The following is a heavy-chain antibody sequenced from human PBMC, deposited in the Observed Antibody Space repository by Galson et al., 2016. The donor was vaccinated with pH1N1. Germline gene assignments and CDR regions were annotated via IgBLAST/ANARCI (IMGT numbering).Heavy chain of an antibody. CDR1: GYTFTSYG. Sequence: SVKVSCKAPGYTFTSYGISWVRQAPGQGLEWMGWINPYTGDTNYAQKLQGRVTMTTDTSTSTAYMELRSLRSDDTAVYYCACMVRGDYFDYWGQGTLFTVSS. D-gene: IGHD3-10*01. CDR2: INPYTGDT. J-gene: IGHJ4*02. V-gene: IGHV1-18*01. CDR3: ACMVRGDYFDY.